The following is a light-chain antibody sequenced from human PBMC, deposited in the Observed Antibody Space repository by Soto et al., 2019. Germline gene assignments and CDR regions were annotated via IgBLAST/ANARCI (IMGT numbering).Light chain of an antibody. CDR1: QSVRSY. J-gene: IGKJ4*01. V-gene: IGKV3-11*01. CDR3: QHSSIWSLT. Sequence: IVLTQSPATLSLSAWERATLSCRPSQSVRSYLARFQQKPGLAPRLLIYDASNRATAIPARCSGSGAGTAFTLTIGRLELEDFAVCYFQHSSIWSLTFGGGTKVEIK. CDR2: DAS.